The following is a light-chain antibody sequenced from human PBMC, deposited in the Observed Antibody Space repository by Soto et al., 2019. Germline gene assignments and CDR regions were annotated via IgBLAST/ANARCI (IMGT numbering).Light chain of an antibody. V-gene: IGLV2-14*01. CDR3: SSYTSSSTPYV. CDR2: DVS. Sequence: QSALTQPASVSGSPGQSITISCTGTSSDVGGYNYVSWYQQHPGKAPKLMIYDVSNRPSGVSNRFSGSKSGNTASLTISGLQAEDEADYYCSSYTSSSTPYVLGTGIKLTAL. CDR1: SSDVGGYNY. J-gene: IGLJ1*01.